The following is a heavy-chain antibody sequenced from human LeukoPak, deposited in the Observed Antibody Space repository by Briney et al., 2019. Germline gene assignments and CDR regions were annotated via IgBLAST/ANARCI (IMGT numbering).Heavy chain of an antibody. Sequence: GGSLRLSCAASGFTFSSYGMSWVRQAPGKGQEWVSAISGSGGSTYYADSVKGRFTISRDNAKNSLYLQMNSLRAEDTAVYYCARAKRNGFDIWGQGAMVTVSS. CDR1: GFTFSSYG. V-gene: IGHV3-23*01. J-gene: IGHJ3*02. CDR3: ARAKRNGFDI. CDR2: ISGSGGST.